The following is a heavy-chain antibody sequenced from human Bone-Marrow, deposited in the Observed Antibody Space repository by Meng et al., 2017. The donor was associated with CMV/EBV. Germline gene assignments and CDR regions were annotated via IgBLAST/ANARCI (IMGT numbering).Heavy chain of an antibody. Sequence: GWLNPDTANSGYAEKFQGRVTFTRDTSTTTAYMELRSLRSEDTAVYYCARGRFMAYWGQGTLVTVSS. D-gene: IGHD3-3*01. CDR2: LNPDTANS. CDR3: ARGRFMAY. V-gene: IGHV1-8*03. J-gene: IGHJ4*02.